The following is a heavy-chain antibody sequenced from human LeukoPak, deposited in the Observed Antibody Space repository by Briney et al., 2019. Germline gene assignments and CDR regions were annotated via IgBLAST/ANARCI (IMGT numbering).Heavy chain of an antibody. J-gene: IGHJ4*02. D-gene: IGHD3-22*01. V-gene: IGHV3-48*04. CDR3: ARDPGFSSGAYYFDY. Sequence: GGSLRLSCAASGFTFGSYSMSWVRQAPGKGLEWLSYITSTSSITYYADSVKGRFTISRDNAKNSPFLQMNSLTAEDTAVYYCARDPGFSSGAYYFDYWGQGTLVTVSS. CDR1: GFTFGSYS. CDR2: ITSTSSIT.